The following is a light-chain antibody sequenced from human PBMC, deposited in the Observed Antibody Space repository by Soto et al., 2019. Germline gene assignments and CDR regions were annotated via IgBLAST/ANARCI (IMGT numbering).Light chain of an antibody. CDR1: SSDVGGYNY. V-gene: IGLV2-8*01. Sequence: QSALTQPPSASGSPGQSVAISCTATSSDVGGYNYVSWYQQHPGKAPKLMIYEVNKRPPGVPDRFSGSKSGNTASLTVSGLQAEDEADYYCSSYAGSSNVFGTGTKLTVL. CDR3: SSYAGSSNV. J-gene: IGLJ1*01. CDR2: EVN.